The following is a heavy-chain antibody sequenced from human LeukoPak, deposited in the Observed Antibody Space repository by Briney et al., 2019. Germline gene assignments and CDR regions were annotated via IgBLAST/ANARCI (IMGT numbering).Heavy chain of an antibody. J-gene: IGHJ4*02. D-gene: IGHD1-26*01. CDR1: GGSISSSSYY. V-gene: IGHV4-39*07. Sequence: SETLSLTCTVSGGSISSSSYYWGWIRQPPGKGLEWIGSIYYSGSTYYNPSLKSRVTISVDTSKNQFSLKLSSVTAADTAVYYCARVGSGSFDYWGQGTLVAVSS. CDR3: ARVGSGSFDY. CDR2: IYYSGST.